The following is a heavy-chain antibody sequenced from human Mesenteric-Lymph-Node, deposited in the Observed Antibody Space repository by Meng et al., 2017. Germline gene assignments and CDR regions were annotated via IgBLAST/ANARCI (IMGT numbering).Heavy chain of an antibody. CDR3: ARGDYDILTGYAGEIVYSYGMDV. CDR2: INPNSGGT. V-gene: IGHV1-2*06. Sequence: ASVKVSCKASGYSFTVYYIHWVRQAPGQGLEWMGRINPNSGGTNSAQEFQGRVTMTRDTSISTAYMELSRLRSDDTAVYYCARGDYDILTGYAGEIVYSYGMDVWGQGTMVTVSS. J-gene: IGHJ6*02. CDR1: GYSFTVYY. D-gene: IGHD3-9*01.